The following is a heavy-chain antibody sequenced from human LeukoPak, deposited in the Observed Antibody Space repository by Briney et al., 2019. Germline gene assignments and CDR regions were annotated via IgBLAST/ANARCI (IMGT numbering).Heavy chain of an antibody. CDR3: ASGSYTYYFEY. D-gene: IGHD3-10*01. CDR1: GYTFTDYY. V-gene: IGHV1-2*02. Sequence: ASVKVSCKASGYTFTDYYIHWLRQAPGQGLEWMGWINPNNGGTYHAKNFQYTVTMTTDTSTSTASMEPTSLGSDDTAIYYCASGSYTYYFEYWGQGTLVTVSS. CDR2: INPNNGGT. J-gene: IGHJ4*02.